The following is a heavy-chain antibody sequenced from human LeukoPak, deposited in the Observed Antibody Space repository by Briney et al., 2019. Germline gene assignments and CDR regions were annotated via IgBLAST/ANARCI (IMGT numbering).Heavy chain of an antibody. Sequence: SETLSPTRAVYCGSFSRYYWSWVRQPPGGWLEWLGEIKHRGRTTYQPPLKSRVTISVATSKNQFSLKLSSVTAADTAVYYCARALDAVTHSKKGVDPWGQGTLVTVSS. J-gene: IGHJ5*02. D-gene: IGHD4-17*01. CDR1: CGSFSRYY. V-gene: IGHV4-34*01. CDR3: ARALDAVTHSKKGVDP. CDR2: IKHRGRT.